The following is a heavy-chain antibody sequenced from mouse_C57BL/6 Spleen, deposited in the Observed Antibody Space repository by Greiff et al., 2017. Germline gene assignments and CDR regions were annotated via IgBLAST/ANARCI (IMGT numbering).Heavy chain of an antibody. CDR1: GYAFSSYW. J-gene: IGHJ1*03. D-gene: IGHD1-1*01. V-gene: IGHV1-80*01. CDR2: IYPGDGDT. Sequence: VQLQQSGAELVKPGASVKISCKASGYAFSSYWMNWVKQRPGQGLEWIGQIYPGDGDTKYNGKFKGKATLTADTSSSTAYMQLSSLTSEDSAVYFCAREDGSSYWYLDVWGKGTTVTVSS. CDR3: AREDGSSYWYLDV.